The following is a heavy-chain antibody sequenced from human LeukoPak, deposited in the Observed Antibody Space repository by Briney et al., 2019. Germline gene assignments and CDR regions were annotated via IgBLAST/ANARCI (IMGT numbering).Heavy chain of an antibody. CDR3: ARQSLTHAPFDY. CDR1: GYSFTSYW. CDR2: IYPGDSDT. J-gene: IGHJ4*02. D-gene: IGHD2-15*01. Sequence: GEPLKISCKGSGYSFTSYWIGWVRQMPGKGLEWMGIIYPGDSDTRNSPSFQGQVTISADRSISTAYLQWSSLKASDTAMYYCARQSLTHAPFDYWGQGTLVTVSS. V-gene: IGHV5-51*01.